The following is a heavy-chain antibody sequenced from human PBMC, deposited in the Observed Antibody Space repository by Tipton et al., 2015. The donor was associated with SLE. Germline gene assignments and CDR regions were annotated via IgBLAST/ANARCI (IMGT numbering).Heavy chain of an antibody. V-gene: IGHV4-61*09. CDR3: ARERGDAFDI. Sequence: TLSLTCTVSGGSISSGSYYWSWIRQPAGKGLEWIGYIYTSGSTNYNPSLKSRVTISVDTSKNQFSLKLSSVTAADTAVYYCARERGDAFDIWGQGTMVTVSS. CDR2: IYTSGST. J-gene: IGHJ3*02. D-gene: IGHD3-10*01. CDR1: GGSISSGSYY.